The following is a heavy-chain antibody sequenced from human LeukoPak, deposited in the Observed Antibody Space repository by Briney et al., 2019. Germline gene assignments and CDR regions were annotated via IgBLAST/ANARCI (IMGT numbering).Heavy chain of an antibody. CDR3: AKDMMAVAAALQY. Sequence: GGSLRLSCAASGFTFSSYWMHWVRQAPGKGLEWVSAISGSGGSAYYADSVKGRFTISRDNSKNTLYLQMNSLRAEDTAVYYCAKDMMAVAAALQYWGQGTLVTVSS. V-gene: IGHV3-23*01. CDR2: ISGSGGSA. D-gene: IGHD6-13*01. J-gene: IGHJ4*02. CDR1: GFTFSSYW.